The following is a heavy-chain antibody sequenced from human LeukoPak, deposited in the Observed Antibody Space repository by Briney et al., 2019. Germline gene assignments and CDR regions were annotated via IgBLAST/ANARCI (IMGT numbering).Heavy chain of an antibody. Sequence: SVTVSFTSSGATFTMYAISWVRQAPGQGLEWMGGIIPIFGRANYAQKVQGRVTITADESPSTAYMELRSLRSDDTAVYYCARTLSGHYDVLTGYEFGYFDYRGQGTLVTVSS. D-gene: IGHD3-9*01. CDR1: GATFTMYA. J-gene: IGHJ4*02. CDR2: IIPIFGRA. V-gene: IGHV1-69*13. CDR3: ARTLSGHYDVLTGYEFGYFDY.